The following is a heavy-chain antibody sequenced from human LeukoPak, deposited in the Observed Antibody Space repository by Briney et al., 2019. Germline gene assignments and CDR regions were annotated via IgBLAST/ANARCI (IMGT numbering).Heavy chain of an antibody. D-gene: IGHD6-13*01. CDR1: GGSFSGYY. CDR2: INHSGST. CDR3: AGAAAAYFDY. J-gene: IGHJ4*02. V-gene: IGHV4-34*01. Sequence: SETLSLTCAVYGGSFSGYYWSWIRQPPGKGLEWIGEINHSGSTNYNPSLKSRVTISVDTSKNQFSLKLSSVTAADTAVYYCAGAAAAYFDYWGQGTLVTVSS.